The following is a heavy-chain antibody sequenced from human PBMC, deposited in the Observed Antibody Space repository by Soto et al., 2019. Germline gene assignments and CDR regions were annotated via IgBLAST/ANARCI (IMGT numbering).Heavy chain of an antibody. Sequence: SETLSLTCAVSGGSISSGGYSWSWIRPPPGKGLEWIGYIYHSGSPYYNPSIKSRATISVDRSKHQFSLKLSSVTAADTAVYYGARGGLVAILTGYTEYYFDYWCQGTLVTVSS. V-gene: IGHV4-30-2*01. D-gene: IGHD3-9*01. CDR3: ARGGLVAILTGYTEYYFDY. CDR1: GGSISSGGYS. J-gene: IGHJ4*02. CDR2: IYHSGSP.